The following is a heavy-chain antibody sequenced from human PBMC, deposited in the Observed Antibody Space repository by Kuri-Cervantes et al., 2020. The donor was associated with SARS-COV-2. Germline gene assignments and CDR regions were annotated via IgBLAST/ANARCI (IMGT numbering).Heavy chain of an antibody. CDR1: GFTFSSYS. CDR3: ARVRNDYYYYYYMDV. V-gene: IGHV3-21*01. J-gene: IGHJ6*03. Sequence: GGSLRLSCAASGFTFSSYSMNWVRQAPGKGLEWVSSISGSSSYIYYADSVKGRFTISRDNAKNSLYLQMNSLGAEDTAVYYCARVRNDYYYYYYMDVWGKGTTVTVSS. CDR2: ISGSSSYI.